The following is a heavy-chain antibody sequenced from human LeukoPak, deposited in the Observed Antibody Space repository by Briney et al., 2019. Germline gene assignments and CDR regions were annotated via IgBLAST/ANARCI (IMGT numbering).Heavy chain of an antibody. J-gene: IGHJ4*02. Sequence: GGSLRLSCAASGFTFSSYAMHWVRQAPGKGLERVAAISYDGSNKYYADSVKGRFTISRDNSKNTLYLQMNSLRAEDTAVYYCARGDYYGSGSSPFDYWGQGTLVTVSS. V-gene: IGHV3-30*17. CDR2: ISYDGSNK. CDR3: ARGDYYGSGSSPFDY. D-gene: IGHD3-10*01. CDR1: GFTFSSYA.